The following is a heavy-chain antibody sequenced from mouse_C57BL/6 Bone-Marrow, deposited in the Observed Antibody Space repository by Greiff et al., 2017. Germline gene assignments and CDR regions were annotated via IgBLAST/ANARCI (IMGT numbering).Heavy chain of an antibody. CDR2: INPNYGTT. V-gene: IGHV1-39*01. CDR3: ARGYDYDYAMDY. CDR1: GYSFTDYN. Sequence: VQLKQSGPELVKPGASVKISCKASGYSFTDYNMTWVKQSNGKSLEWIGVINPNYGTTSYNQKFKGKATLTVDQSSSTAYMQLNSLLSEDSAVYYCARGYDYDYAMDYWGQGTSVTVSS. J-gene: IGHJ4*01. D-gene: IGHD2-4*01.